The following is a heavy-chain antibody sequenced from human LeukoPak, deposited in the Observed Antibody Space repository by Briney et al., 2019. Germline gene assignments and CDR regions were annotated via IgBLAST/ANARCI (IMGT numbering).Heavy chain of an antibody. CDR3: ARDLYSGDCPDY. CDR1: GFTFSSYW. V-gene: IGHV3-74*01. J-gene: IGHJ4*02. CDR2: IDSAGSRT. D-gene: IGHD1-26*01. Sequence: GGSLRLSCAASGFTFSSYWMHWVRQAPGKGVVWVSRIDSAGSRTSYADSVKGRFTISRDNAKNTLYLQMNSLRAEDTAVYYCARDLYSGDCPDYWGQGTQVTVSS.